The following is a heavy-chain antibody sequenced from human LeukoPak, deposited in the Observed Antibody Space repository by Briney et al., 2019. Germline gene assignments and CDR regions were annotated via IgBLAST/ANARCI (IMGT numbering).Heavy chain of an antibody. CDR1: GFTFISYA. D-gene: IGHD6-13*01. J-gene: IGHJ6*02. CDR3: AKDPGFGSSWYNYYFYGMDV. V-gene: IGHV3-23*01. CDR2: ISGSGGST. Sequence: QPGASLRLSCAASGFTFISYAMSWVRQAPGKGLEWVSVISGSGGSTYYAVSVKGRFTISRDNSKNTLYPQMNSLRAEDTAVYYCAKDPGFGSSWYNYYFYGMDVWGQGTTVTVSS.